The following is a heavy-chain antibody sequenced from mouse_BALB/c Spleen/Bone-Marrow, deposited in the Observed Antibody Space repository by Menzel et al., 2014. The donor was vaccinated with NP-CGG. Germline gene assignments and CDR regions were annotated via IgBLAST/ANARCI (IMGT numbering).Heavy chain of an antibody. CDR1: GFSLTSYG. V-gene: IGHV2-9*02. CDR2: IWAGGST. Sequence: VNVVESGPGLVAPSQSLSIPCTVSGFSLTSYGVHWVRQPPGKGLEWLGVIWAGGSTNYNSALMSRLSISKDNSKSQVFLKMNSLQTDDTAMYYCARTGFDYWGQGTTLTVSS. CDR3: ARTGFDY. J-gene: IGHJ2*01. D-gene: IGHD4-1*01.